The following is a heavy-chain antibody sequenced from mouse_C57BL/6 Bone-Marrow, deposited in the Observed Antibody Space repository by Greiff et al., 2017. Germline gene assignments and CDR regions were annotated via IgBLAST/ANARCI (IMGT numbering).Heavy chain of an antibody. CDR1: GYTFTSYW. Sequence: VQLQQPGAELVKPGASVKLSCKASGYTFTSYWMPWVQQRPGQGLEWIGMIHPNSGSTNYNEKFKSKATLTVDKSSSTAYMQLSSLTSEDSAVYYCARLRYYGFAYWGQGTLVTVSA. CDR2: IHPNSGST. CDR3: ARLRYYGFAY. V-gene: IGHV1-64*01. J-gene: IGHJ3*01. D-gene: IGHD1-2*01.